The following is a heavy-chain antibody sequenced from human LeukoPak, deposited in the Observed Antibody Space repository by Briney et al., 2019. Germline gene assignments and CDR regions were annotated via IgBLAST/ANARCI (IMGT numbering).Heavy chain of an antibody. V-gene: IGHV4-34*01. D-gene: IGHD5-12*01. Sequence: PSETLSLTCAVYGGSFSGYYWSWIRQPPGKGLEWIGEINHSGSTNYNPSLKSRVTISVDTSKNQFSLELSSVTAADTAVYYCARRPYSGYDSPFDYWGQGTLVTVSS. CDR1: GGSFSGYY. CDR3: ARRPYSGYDSPFDY. J-gene: IGHJ4*02. CDR2: INHSGST.